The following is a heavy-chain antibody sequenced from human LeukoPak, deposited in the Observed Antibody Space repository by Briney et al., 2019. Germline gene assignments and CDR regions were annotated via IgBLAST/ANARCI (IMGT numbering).Heavy chain of an antibody. D-gene: IGHD5-18*01. CDR2: INHSGST. V-gene: IGHV4-34*01. CDR1: GGSFSGYY. CDR3: VGAIQLWLNFDY. J-gene: IGHJ4*02. Sequence: PSETLSLTCAVYGGSFSGYYWNWIRQPPGKGLEWIGEINHSGSTNYNPSLKSRVTISVDTSKNQFSLKLSSVTAADTAVYYCVGAIQLWLNFDYWGQGTLVTVSS.